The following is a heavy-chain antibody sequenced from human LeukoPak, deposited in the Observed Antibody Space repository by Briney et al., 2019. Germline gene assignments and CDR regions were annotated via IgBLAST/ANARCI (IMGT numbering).Heavy chain of an antibody. CDR1: GGSISSSSYY. CDR2: IYYSGST. Sequence: SETLSLTCTVSGGSISSSSYYWGWIRQPPGKGLEWIGSIYYSGSTYYNPSLKSRVTISVDTSKNQFSLRLSSVTAADTAVYYCARAGGIAGLVSYDYWGQGTQVTVSS. J-gene: IGHJ4*02. D-gene: IGHD6-13*01. V-gene: IGHV4-39*07. CDR3: ARAGGIAGLVSYDY.